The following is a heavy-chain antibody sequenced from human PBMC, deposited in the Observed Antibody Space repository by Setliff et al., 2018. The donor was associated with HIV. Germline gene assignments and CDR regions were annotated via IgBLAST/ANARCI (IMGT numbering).Heavy chain of an antibody. J-gene: IGHJ4*02. CDR1: GGTLRSSA. V-gene: IGHV1-69*13. CDR2: IIPVFSTP. CDR3: ARALGISSDSNRFDY. D-gene: IGHD3-22*01. Sequence: SVKVSCKASGGTLRSSAITWVRQAPGQGLEWMGGIIPVFSTPNYAQKFQDRVTITADESTSTVYMELGSLRSEDTAVYYCARALGISSDSNRFDYWGQGTLVTVSS.